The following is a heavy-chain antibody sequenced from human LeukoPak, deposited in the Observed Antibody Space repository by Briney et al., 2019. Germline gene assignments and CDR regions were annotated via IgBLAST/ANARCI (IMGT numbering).Heavy chain of an antibody. CDR1: GFTFSNAW. CDR2: IKSKTDGGTT. D-gene: IGHD6-13*01. J-gene: IGHJ4*02. Sequence: GSLRLSCAASGFTFSNAWMSWVRQAPGKGLEGVGRIKSKTDGGTTDYAAPVKGRFTISRDDSKNTLYLQMNSLKTEDTAAYYCTTGYLYSSSWPFDYWGQGTLVTVSS. V-gene: IGHV3-15*01. CDR3: TTGYLYSSSWPFDY.